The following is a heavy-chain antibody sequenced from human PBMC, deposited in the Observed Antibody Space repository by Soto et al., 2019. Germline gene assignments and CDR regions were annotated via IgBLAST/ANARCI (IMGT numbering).Heavy chain of an antibody. Sequence: ASVTGSCKASGYTFTRYYMHWVRQAPGQGLEWMGIINPSGGSTSYAKKFQGRVTMTRYTSTSTVYMELSSLRSEDTAVYYCARDLGIAVAGPYYYSGMDVWGQGTTVTVSS. D-gene: IGHD6-19*01. CDR2: INPSGGST. CDR3: ARDLGIAVAGPYYYSGMDV. CDR1: GYTFTRYY. V-gene: IGHV1-46*01. J-gene: IGHJ6*02.